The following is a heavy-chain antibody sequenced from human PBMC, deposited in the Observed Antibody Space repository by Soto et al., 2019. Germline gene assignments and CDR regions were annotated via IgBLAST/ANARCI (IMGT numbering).Heavy chain of an antibody. Sequence: SETLSLSCAVYGGSFSGYYWSWIRQPPGKGLEWIGEINHSGSTNYNPSLKSRVTISVDTSKNQFSLRLSSVTAADTAVYYCAREYSSSSFDYWGKGTLVTVSS. V-gene: IGHV4-34*01. D-gene: IGHD6-6*01. CDR2: INHSGST. CDR3: AREYSSSSFDY. J-gene: IGHJ4*02. CDR1: GGSFSGYY.